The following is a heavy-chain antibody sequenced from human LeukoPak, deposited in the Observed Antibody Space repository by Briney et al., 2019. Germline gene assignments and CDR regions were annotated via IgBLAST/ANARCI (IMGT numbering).Heavy chain of an antibody. D-gene: IGHD2-2*01. CDR1: GGSISSGDYY. V-gene: IGHV4-30-4*08. J-gene: IGHJ3*02. CDR2: IYYSGST. Sequence: PSQTLSLTCTVSGGSISSGDYYWSWIRQPPGKGLEWIGYIYYSGSTYYNPSLKSRVTISVDTSKNQFSLKLSSVTAADTAVYYCARGGAMPDAFDIWGQGTMVTVSS. CDR3: ARGGAMPDAFDI.